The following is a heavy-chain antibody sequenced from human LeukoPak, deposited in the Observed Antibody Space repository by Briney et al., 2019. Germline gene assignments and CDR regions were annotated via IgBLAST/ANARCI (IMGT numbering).Heavy chain of an antibody. Sequence: GGSLRLSCAASGFTFDDYAMHWVRQVPGKGLEWVSGISWNSGSIGYADSVKGRFTISRDNAKNSLYLQMNSLRAEDTALYYCAKDMGRGLRLGDLSLVSPAYYFDYWGQGTLVTVSS. J-gene: IGHJ4*02. V-gene: IGHV3-9*01. CDR1: GFTFDDYA. CDR3: AKDMGRGLRLGDLSLVSPAYYFDY. CDR2: ISWNSGSI. D-gene: IGHD3-16*02.